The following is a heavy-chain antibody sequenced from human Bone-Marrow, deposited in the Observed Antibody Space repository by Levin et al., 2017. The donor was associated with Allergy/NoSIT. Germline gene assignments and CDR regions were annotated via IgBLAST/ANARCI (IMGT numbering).Heavy chain of an antibody. CDR2: IYYSGST. D-gene: IGHD3-22*01. J-gene: IGHJ6*02. V-gene: IGHV4-61*01. CDR3: ARQYYDSSGYYYYYYYGMDV. Sequence: GSLRLSCTVSVGSVSSGSYYWSWIRQPPGKGLEWIGYIYYSGSTNYNPSLKSRVTISVDTSKNQFSLKLSSVTAADTAVYYCARQYYDSSGYYYYYYYGMDVWGQGTTVTVSS. CDR1: VGSVSSGSYY.